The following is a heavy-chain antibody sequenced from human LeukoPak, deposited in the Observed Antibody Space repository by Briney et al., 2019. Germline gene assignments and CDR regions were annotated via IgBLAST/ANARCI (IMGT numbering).Heavy chain of an antibody. D-gene: IGHD3-22*01. CDR2: MNPNSGNT. CDR1: GYTFTRYD. CDR3: AKGKCDSSGYPDY. V-gene: IGHV1-8*03. Sequence: ASVKVFYKACGYTFTRYDIYWVPQATGQAREGMGGMNPNSGNTGYAQKFEGRVTITRNTSISKAYMELSSLISEDRAVCYCAKGKCDSSGYPDYWGKGTLVTVSS. J-gene: IGHJ4*02.